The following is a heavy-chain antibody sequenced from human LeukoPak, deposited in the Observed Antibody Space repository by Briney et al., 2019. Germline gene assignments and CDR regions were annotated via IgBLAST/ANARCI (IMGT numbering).Heavy chain of an antibody. CDR1: GGSISSGGYY. CDR3: ARVGGGYYFDY. Sequence: SETLSLTCTVSGGSISSGGYYWSWIRQHPGKGLEWIGYIYYSGSTYYNPSLKSRVTISVDTSKNQFSLKLSSATAADTAVYYCARVGGGYYFDYWGQGTLVTVSS. J-gene: IGHJ4*02. V-gene: IGHV4-31*03. D-gene: IGHD2-15*01. CDR2: IYYSGST.